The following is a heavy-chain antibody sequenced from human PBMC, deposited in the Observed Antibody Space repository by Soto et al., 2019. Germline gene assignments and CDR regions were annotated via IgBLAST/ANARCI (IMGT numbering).Heavy chain of an antibody. D-gene: IGHD4-17*01. CDR1: GYTFTSYG. Sequence: ASVKVSCKASGYTFTSYGISWVRQAPGQGLEWMGWISAYNGNTNYAQKLQGRVTMTTDTSTSTAYMELRSLRSDDTAVYYCARDVTTVTMPSYYYGMDVWGQGTTVTVSS. J-gene: IGHJ6*02. CDR3: ARDVTTVTMPSYYYGMDV. CDR2: ISAYNGNT. V-gene: IGHV1-18*01.